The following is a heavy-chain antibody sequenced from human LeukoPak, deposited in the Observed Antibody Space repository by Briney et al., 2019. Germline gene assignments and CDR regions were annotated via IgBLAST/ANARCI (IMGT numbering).Heavy chain of an antibody. Sequence: PGGSLRLSCAASGFTFSSYSMNWVRQAPGKGLEWVSSISSSSSYIYYADSVKGRFTISRDNAKNTLYLQMNSLRAEDTAVYYCARGPRGSSWYVDYWGQGTLVTVSS. J-gene: IGHJ4*02. V-gene: IGHV3-21*01. D-gene: IGHD6-13*01. CDR2: ISSSSSYI. CDR1: GFTFSSYS. CDR3: ARGPRGSSWYVDY.